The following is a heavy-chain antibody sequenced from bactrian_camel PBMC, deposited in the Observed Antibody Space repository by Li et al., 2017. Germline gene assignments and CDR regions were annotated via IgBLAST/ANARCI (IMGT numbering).Heavy chain of an antibody. V-gene: IGHV3S1*01. CDR1: GFTFSAYW. CDR2: IVSGAGIT. J-gene: IGHJ4*01. CDR3: AADPEGCEYFPSPRSFRY. Sequence: HVQLVESGGGSVQPGGSLRLSCEASGFTFSAYWMFWVRQAPGNEREGVAAIVSGAGITRYADPVKGRFTISQDNAKTTVYLQMNNLKDEDTAMYYCAADPEGCEYFPSPRSFRYWGQGTQVTVSS.